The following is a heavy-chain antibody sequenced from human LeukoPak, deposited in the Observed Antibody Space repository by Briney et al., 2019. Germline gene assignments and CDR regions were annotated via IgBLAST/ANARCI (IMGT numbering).Heavy chain of an antibody. CDR1: GFTFSNFA. CDR3: AKALVVITHYFDY. V-gene: IGHV3-23*01. CDR2: ISGSGGST. Sequence: GGSLRLSCAASGFTFSNFAMNWVRQAPGKGLEWVSAISGSGGSTYYADSVKGRFTISRDNSKNTLYLQMDSLRAEDTAVYYCAKALVVITHYFDYWGQGTLVTVSS. J-gene: IGHJ4*02. D-gene: IGHD3-22*01.